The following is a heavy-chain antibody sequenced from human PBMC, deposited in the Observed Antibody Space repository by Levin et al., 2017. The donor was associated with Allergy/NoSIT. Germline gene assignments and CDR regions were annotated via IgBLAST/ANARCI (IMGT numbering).Heavy chain of an antibody. V-gene: IGHV1-2*02. CDR1: GYTFTDYY. D-gene: IGHD3-3*01. J-gene: IGHJ4*02. Sequence: GGSLRLSCKASGYTFTDYYMHWLRQAPGQGLEWMGWINPDTGGTNYAQKFQGRVTMTRDTSISTAYMDLSRLRSDDTAMYYCARGHTRQKSVLEWLLSWWGQGTLVTVSS. CDR3: ARGHTRQKSVLEWLLSW. CDR2: INPDTGGT.